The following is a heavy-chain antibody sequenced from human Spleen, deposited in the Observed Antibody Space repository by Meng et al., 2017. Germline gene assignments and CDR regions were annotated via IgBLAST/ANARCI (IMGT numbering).Heavy chain of an antibody. CDR1: GYTFTSYA. D-gene: IGHD1-1*01. CDR3: AILKLERLLGLDYTAV. V-gene: IGHV1-3*01. J-gene: IGHJ3*01. CDR2: INAGNGNT. Sequence: ASVKVSCKASGYTFTSYAMHWVRQAPGQRLEWMGWINAGNGNTKYSQKFQGRVTITRDTSASTAYMELSSLRSEDTAVYYCAILKLERLLGLDYTAVWGQGTMVTVSS.